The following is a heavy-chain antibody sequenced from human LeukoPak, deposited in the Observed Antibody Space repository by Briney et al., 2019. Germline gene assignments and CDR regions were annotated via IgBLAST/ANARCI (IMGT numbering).Heavy chain of an antibody. D-gene: IGHD6-13*01. V-gene: IGHV4-4*07. CDR1: GGSISSYY. J-gene: IGHJ5*02. CDR2: IYTSGST. CDR3: ARVRGIGHSSSWFDWFDP. Sequence: SETLSLTCTVSGGSISSYYWSWIRQPAGKGLEWIGRIYTSGSTNYNPSLKSRVTMSVDTSKNQFSLKLSSVTAADTAVYYCARVRGIGHSSSWFDWFDPWGQGTLVTVSS.